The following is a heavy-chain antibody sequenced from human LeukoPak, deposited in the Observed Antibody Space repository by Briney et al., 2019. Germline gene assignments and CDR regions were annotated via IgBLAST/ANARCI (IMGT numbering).Heavy chain of an antibody. J-gene: IGHJ5*02. Sequence: GRSLRLSCAASGFTFSSYGMHWVRQAPGKGLEWVAVISYDGSNENYADSVKGRFTISRDNSRSTLFLQMNSLRGEDTAIYYCATYRQVKLPFEAWGQGTLVTVSS. V-gene: IGHV3-30*03. CDR2: ISYDGSNE. D-gene: IGHD5-18*01. CDR1: GFTFSSYG. CDR3: ATYRQVKLPFEA.